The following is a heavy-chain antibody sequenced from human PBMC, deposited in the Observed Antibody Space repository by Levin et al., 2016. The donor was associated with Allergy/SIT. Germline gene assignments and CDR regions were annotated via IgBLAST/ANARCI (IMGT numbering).Heavy chain of an antibody. CDR3: ARDRRRAQWLVYDYYYYGMDV. Sequence: WIRQPPGKGLEWVSYISSSSSTIYYADSVKGRFTISRDNAKNSLYLQMNSLRDEDTAVYYCARDRRRAQWLVYDYYYYGMDVWGQGTTVTVSS. CDR2: ISSSSSTI. V-gene: IGHV3-48*02. J-gene: IGHJ6*02. D-gene: IGHD6-19*01.